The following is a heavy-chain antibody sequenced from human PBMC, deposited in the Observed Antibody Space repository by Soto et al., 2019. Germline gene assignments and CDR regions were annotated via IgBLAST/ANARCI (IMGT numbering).Heavy chain of an antibody. CDR3: ARVEAIINWFDP. CDR2: IIPILGKA. V-gene: IGHV1-69*08. CDR1: GGTFSSYT. D-gene: IGHD1-26*01. Sequence: ASVKVSCKASGGTFSSYTISWVRQAPGQGLEWMGRIIPILGKANYAQKFQGRVTITEDKSTSTAYMELRSLGSEDTAMYYCARVEAIINWFDPWGQGTLVTVSS. J-gene: IGHJ5*02.